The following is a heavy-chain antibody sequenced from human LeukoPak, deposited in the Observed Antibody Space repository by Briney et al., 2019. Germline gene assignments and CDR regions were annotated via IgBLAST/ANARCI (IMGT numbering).Heavy chain of an antibody. D-gene: IGHD6-19*01. V-gene: IGHV3-21*01. CDR1: GFTFSDYS. CDR2: ITSTGTYV. Sequence: PGGSLRLSCEVSGFTFSDYSLNWVRQAPGEGLEWVSSITSTGTYVYYADSVKGRFTISRDNAKKSLYLQMNSLRAEDTAVYYCAKAFQSLAVAGYFDYWGQGTLVTVSS. J-gene: IGHJ4*02. CDR3: AKAFQSLAVAGYFDY.